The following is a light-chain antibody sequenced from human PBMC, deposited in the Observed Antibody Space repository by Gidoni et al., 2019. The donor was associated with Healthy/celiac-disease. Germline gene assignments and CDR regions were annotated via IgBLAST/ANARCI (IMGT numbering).Light chain of an antibody. CDR1: QDISNY. CDR3: QQYDKLPFT. V-gene: IGKV1-33*01. Sequence: IQMPPSPSSLSASVGDRVTITCQASQDISNYLNWYQQKPGKATKLLIYDASNLETGVPSRFSGSGSGTDFTFTISSLQPEDIATYYCQQYDKLPFTFGPGTKVDIK. J-gene: IGKJ3*01. CDR2: DAS.